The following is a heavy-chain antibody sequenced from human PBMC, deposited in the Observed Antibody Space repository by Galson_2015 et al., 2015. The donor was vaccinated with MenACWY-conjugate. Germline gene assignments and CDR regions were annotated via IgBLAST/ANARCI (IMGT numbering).Heavy chain of an antibody. J-gene: IGHJ5*02. CDR1: GYSFTTYA. Sequence: SCKASGYSFTTYAMIWVRQAPGQGLEWMGWINTDTGKPTYAQGLTGRFVFSLDTSVSTAYLQINDLKAEDTAVYFCARSTGGYCSGGSCYWGSWGQGTLVIVSS. CDR3: ARSTGGYCSGGSCYWGS. V-gene: IGHV7-4-1*02. CDR2: INTDTGKP. D-gene: IGHD2-15*01.